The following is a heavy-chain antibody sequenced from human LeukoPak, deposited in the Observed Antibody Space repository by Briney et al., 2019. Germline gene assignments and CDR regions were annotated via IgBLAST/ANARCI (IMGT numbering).Heavy chain of an antibody. J-gene: IGHJ6*02. CDR2: IYHSGST. D-gene: IGHD6-13*01. CDR1: GGSISSGGYY. CDR3: ARSYSSSWWYYGMDV. Sequence: SETLSLTCTVSGGSISSGGYYWSWIRQPPGKGLEWIGYIYHSGSTYYNPSLKSRVTISVDRSKNQFSLKLSSVTAADTAVYYCARSYSSSWWYYGMDVWGQGTTVTVSS. V-gene: IGHV4-30-2*01.